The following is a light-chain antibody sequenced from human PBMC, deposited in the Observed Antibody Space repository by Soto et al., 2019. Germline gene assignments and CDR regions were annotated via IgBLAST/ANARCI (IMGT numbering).Light chain of an antibody. CDR1: QSISSY. CDR2: AAS. Sequence: DIQMTQSPSSLSASVGDRVTITCRASQSISSYLNWYQQKPGKAPKLLIYAASSLQSGVPSRFSGSGSGTDCTLTISSLQPEDFATYYCQQSYSTPRMYTSGQGTKLEIK. J-gene: IGKJ2*01. CDR3: QQSYSTPRMYT. V-gene: IGKV1-39*01.